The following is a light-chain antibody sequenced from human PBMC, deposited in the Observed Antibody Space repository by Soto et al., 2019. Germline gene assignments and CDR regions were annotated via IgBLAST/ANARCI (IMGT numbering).Light chain of an antibody. V-gene: IGKV3-20*01. CDR2: DAS. Sequence: EIVLTQSPGTLSLSPGERATLSCRASQSVSSSYLAWYQQKPGQAPRLLIYDASSRATGIPDRFSGSGSGTDFTLTIRRLEPEDFAFYYCQQYGSSPLTFVGGTKVDIK. CDR3: QQYGSSPLT. J-gene: IGKJ4*01. CDR1: QSVSSSY.